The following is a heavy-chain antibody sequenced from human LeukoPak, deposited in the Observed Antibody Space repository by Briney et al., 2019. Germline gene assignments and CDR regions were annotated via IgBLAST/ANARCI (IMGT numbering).Heavy chain of an antibody. CDR2: IYYSGRT. J-gene: IGHJ4*02. V-gene: IGHV4-39*01. CDR3: ARHPSTAMLGH. CDR1: GGSISSSSYY. Sequence: SETLSLTCTVSGGSISSSSYYWGWIRQPPGKGLEWIGSIYYSGRTYYSPSLKSRVTISVDTSKNQFSLKLSSVTAADTAVYYCARHPSTAMLGHWGQGTLVTVSS. D-gene: IGHD5-18*01.